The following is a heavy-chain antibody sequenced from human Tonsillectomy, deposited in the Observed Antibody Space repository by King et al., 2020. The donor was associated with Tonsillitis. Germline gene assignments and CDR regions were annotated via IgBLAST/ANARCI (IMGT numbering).Heavy chain of an antibody. V-gene: IGHV3-33*08. Sequence: VQLVESGGGVVQPGRSLVLFLAASGLTCSSFGVHWVRQAPGKGLEWVAVIWYDGNNKFYADSVKCRFTTSRDNSKNTLDLQMNSLRAEDTALYYCARDHSSSGWYFDDWGQGTLVTVSS. CDR3: ARDHSSSGWYFDD. CDR1: GLTCSSFG. D-gene: IGHD6-19*01. CDR2: IWYDGNNK. J-gene: IGHJ4*02.